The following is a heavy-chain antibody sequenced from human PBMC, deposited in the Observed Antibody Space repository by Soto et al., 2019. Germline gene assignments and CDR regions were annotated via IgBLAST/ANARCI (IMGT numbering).Heavy chain of an antibody. CDR3: TSDRYPRFYHGSGSYPYY. D-gene: IGHD3-10*01. CDR1: GFTFSSFW. CDR2: IKTDGSET. J-gene: IGHJ4*02. V-gene: IGHV3-7*03. Sequence: GGSLRLSCAASGFTFSSFWMSWVRQAPGRGLEWVANIKTDGSETHYVDSVKGRFTISRDNPKTSLFLQMNSLRVEDTAVYFCTSDRYPRFYHGSGSYPYYWGQGTPVTVSS.